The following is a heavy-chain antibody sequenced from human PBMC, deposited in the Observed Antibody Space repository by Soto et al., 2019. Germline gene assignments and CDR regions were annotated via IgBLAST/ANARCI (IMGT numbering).Heavy chain of an antibody. V-gene: IGHV3-23*01. Sequence: PGGSLRLSCAASGFTFSSYAMSWVRQAPGKGLEWVSAISGSGGSTYYADSVKGRFTISRDNSKNTLYLQMNSLRAEDTAVYYCAKDLDIVVVPAAPSEAFEIWGQGTMVTVSS. CDR3: AKDLDIVVVPAAPSEAFEI. CDR2: ISGSGGST. CDR1: GFTFSSYA. D-gene: IGHD2-2*03. J-gene: IGHJ3*02.